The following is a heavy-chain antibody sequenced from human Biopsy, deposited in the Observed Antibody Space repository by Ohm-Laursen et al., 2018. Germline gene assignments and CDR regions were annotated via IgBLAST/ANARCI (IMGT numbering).Heavy chain of an antibody. D-gene: IGHD2-15*01. CDR1: GYTFAGYY. V-gene: IGHV1-2*02. Sequence: GASVKVSCKSSGYTFAGYYLDWVRQAPGHGLEWMGWINPNRGNANYAQSFQGRLTVTRDTSITTAYMELTSLTSDDTAIYYCARVPAYPSIDGYYGLDLWGQGTTVIVSS. CDR3: ARVPAYPSIDGYYGLDL. J-gene: IGHJ6*02. CDR2: INPNRGNA.